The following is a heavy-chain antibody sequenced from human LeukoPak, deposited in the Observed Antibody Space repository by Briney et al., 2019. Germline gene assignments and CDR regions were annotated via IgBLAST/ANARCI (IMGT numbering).Heavy chain of an antibody. CDR1: GFSLSGYW. CDR3: TRDPNGDYVGAFDS. J-gene: IGHJ5*01. Sequence: GGSLRLSCAASGFSLSGYWMTWVRQAPGKGLEWVARLHADGVEQNYVDSVTGRFTMSRDNAKNSLDLQMNSLRADDTAVYYCTRDPNGDYVGAFDSWGQGTLVTVSS. V-gene: IGHV3-7*03. CDR2: LHADGVEQ. D-gene: IGHD4-17*01.